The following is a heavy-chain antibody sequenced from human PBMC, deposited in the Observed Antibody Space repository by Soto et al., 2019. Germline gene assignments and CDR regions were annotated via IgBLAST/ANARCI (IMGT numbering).Heavy chain of an antibody. J-gene: IGHJ6*02. Sequence: QVQLVQSGAEVKKPGSSVKVSCKASGGTFSSYTISWVRQAPGQGPEWMGRLIPILGIANYAQKFQGRVTITADKSTSTAYMELSSLRSEDTAVYYCARDLEGAHYGMDVWGQGTTVTVSS. CDR1: GGTFSSYT. CDR2: LIPILGIA. D-gene: IGHD3-16*01. CDR3: ARDLEGAHYGMDV. V-gene: IGHV1-69*08.